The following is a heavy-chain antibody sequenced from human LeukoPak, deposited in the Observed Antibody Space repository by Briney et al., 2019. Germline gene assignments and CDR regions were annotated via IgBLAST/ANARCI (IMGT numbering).Heavy chain of an antibody. CDR1: GLTFSNYW. J-gene: IGHJ1*01. CDR3: AKPLCSSTSCYPGRYFQH. D-gene: IGHD2-2*01. CDR2: VNQDGTNK. Sequence: GGSLRLSCAASGLTFSNYWMTWVRQAPGKGLEWVANVNQDGTNKFYVDSVKGRFTISRDNSKNTLYLQMNSLRAEDTAVYYCAKPLCSSTSCYPGRYFQHWGQGTLVTVSS. V-gene: IGHV3-7*03.